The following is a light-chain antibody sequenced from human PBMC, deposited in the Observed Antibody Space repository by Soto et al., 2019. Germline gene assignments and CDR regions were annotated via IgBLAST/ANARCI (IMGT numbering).Light chain of an antibody. V-gene: IGKV3-15*01. CDR1: ESVSSN. CDR3: QQYNNWPPIT. J-gene: IGKJ5*01. CDR2: GAS. Sequence: EIVITQSPATLSVSPGERATLSCGASESVSSNLAWYQQKPAQAPRLLIYGASTRATGIPARISSSGSGTKLTLTISSLQSEDFAVYDCQQYNNWPPITFGQGTRLEIK.